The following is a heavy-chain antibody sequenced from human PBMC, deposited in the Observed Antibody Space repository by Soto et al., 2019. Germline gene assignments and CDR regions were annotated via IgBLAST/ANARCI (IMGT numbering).Heavy chain of an antibody. CDR1: GFTFSSYA. CDR2: ISYDGSNK. D-gene: IGHD6-13*01. CDR3: ARVGDSDYFDY. J-gene: IGHJ4*02. Sequence: QVQLVESGGGVVQPGRSLRLSCAASGFTFSSYAMHWVRQAPGKGLEWVAVISYDGSNKYYADSVKGGFTISRDNSKNTLYLQMNSLRAEDTAVYYCARVGDSDYFDYWGQGTLVTVSS. V-gene: IGHV3-30-3*01.